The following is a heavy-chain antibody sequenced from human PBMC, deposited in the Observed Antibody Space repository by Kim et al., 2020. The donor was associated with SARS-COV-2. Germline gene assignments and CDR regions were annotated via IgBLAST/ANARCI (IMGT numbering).Heavy chain of an antibody. D-gene: IGHD6-19*01. CDR2: ISYDGSNK. V-gene: IGHV3-30*18. Sequence: GGSLRLSCAASGFTFSSYGMHWVRQAPGKGLEWVAVISYDGSNKYYADSVKGRFTISRDNSKNTLYLQMNSLRAEDTAVYYCAKDPLKESIAVAGAYYFDYWGQGTLVTVSS. CDR3: AKDPLKESIAVAGAYYFDY. J-gene: IGHJ4*02. CDR1: GFTFSSYG.